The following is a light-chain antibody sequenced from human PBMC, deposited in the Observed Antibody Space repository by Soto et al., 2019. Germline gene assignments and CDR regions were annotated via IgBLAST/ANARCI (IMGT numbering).Light chain of an antibody. CDR2: EVS. CDR1: SSDVGGYNY. V-gene: IGLV2-14*01. Sequence: QSALTQPASVSGSPGQSITISCTGTSSDVGGYNYVSWYQQHPGKAPKPMIYEVSNRPSGVSNRFSGSKSGNTASLTISGLQAEDEADYYCSSYTSSSTPGVFGGGTKVTVL. J-gene: IGLJ3*02. CDR3: SSYTSSSTPGV.